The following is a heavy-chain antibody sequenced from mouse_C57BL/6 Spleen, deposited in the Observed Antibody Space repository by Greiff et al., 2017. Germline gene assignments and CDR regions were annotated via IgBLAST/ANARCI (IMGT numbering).Heavy chain of an antibody. CDR3: ARGGSSYWYFEV. Sequence: QVQLQQSGAELVMPGASVKLSCKASGYTFTSYWMHWVKQRPGQGLEWIGEIDPSDSYTNYNQKFKGKSTLTVDKSSSTAYMQLSSLTSEDSAVYYCARGGSSYWYFEVWGTGTTVTVSS. J-gene: IGHJ1*03. V-gene: IGHV1-69*01. D-gene: IGHD1-1*01. CDR2: IDPSDSYT. CDR1: GYTFTSYW.